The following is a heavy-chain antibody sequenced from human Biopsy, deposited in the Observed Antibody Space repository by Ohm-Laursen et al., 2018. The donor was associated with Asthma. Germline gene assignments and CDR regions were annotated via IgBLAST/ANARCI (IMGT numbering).Heavy chain of an antibody. D-gene: IGHD4-17*01. V-gene: IGHV4-30-4*01. CDR2: VFWSGTT. CDR1: GAYIGSRDHH. J-gene: IGHJ6*02. Sequence: TLSLTCAVGGAYIGSRDHHWSWIRQSPGTGLGWIGFVFWSGTTHYNRSLERRLSISIDTTRNEFSMTLRSVTAADSAVYFCARVASYGDIYFAIDVWGPGTTVSV. CDR3: ARVASYGDIYFAIDV.